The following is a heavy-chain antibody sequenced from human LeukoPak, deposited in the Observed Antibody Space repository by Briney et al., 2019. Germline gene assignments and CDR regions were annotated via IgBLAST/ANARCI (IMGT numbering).Heavy chain of an antibody. V-gene: IGHV1-8*02. CDR1: GYTFINYY. D-gene: IGHD7-27*01. CDR2: MSPNSGDT. CDR3: ARGPPNWGYDY. J-gene: IGHJ4*02. Sequence: ASVKVSCKASGYTFINYYMHWVRQATGQRPEWMGWMSPNSGDTGYAQKFQDRVTMTRNTSISTAYMELSSLRSDDTAVYYCARGPPNWGYDYWGPGTLVTVSS.